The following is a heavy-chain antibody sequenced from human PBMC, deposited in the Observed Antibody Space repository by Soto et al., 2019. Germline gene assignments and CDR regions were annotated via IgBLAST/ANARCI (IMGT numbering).Heavy chain of an antibody. D-gene: IGHD3-10*01. CDR3: AKGVNPYYGSGSSH. Sequence: HPGGSLRLSCAASGFTFDDYAMHWVRQGPGKGLEWVSGISWDSGRIGYVDSVKGRFTISRDNAKKSLYLQMNSLRAEDTALYYCAKGVNPYYGSGSSHWGHGTLVTVSS. CDR2: ISWDSGRI. J-gene: IGHJ4*01. V-gene: IGHV3-9*01. CDR1: GFTFDDYA.